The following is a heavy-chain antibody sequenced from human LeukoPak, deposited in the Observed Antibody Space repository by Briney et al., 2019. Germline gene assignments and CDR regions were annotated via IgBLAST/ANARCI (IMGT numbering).Heavy chain of an antibody. CDR1: GLTFSSHA. J-gene: IGHJ4*02. CDR2: ISHDGSDK. V-gene: IGHV3-30-3*01. Sequence: GGSLRLSCAASGLTFSSHAMHWVRQAPGKGLEWVAVISHDGSDKHYTDSVKGRFTISRDNSRNTLYLQMNSLRAEDTAVYYCAREPGPGYFDYWGQGTLVTVSS. CDR3: AREPGPGYFDY. D-gene: IGHD1-14*01.